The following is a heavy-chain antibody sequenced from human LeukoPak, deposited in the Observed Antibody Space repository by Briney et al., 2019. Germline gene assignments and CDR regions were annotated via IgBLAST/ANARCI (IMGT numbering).Heavy chain of an antibody. Sequence: GGSLRLSCAASGFTFDDYAMHWVRQAPGKGLEWVSGISWNSGSIGYADSVKGRFTISRDNAKNSLYLQMNRLRAEDTALYYCAKSLTAGSGTQPFDYWGQGTLVTVSS. CDR2: ISWNSGSI. CDR3: AKSLTAGSGTQPFDY. CDR1: GFTFDDYA. V-gene: IGHV3-9*01. D-gene: IGHD3-10*01. J-gene: IGHJ4*02.